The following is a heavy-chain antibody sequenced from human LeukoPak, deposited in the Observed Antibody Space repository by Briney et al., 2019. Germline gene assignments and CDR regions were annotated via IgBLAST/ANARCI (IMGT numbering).Heavy chain of an antibody. J-gene: IGHJ5*02. D-gene: IGHD4-23*01. Sequence: PGGSLRLSCAASGFTFSSYAMSWVRQAPGKGLEWVSAISGSGGSTYYADSVKGRFTISRDNSKNTLYLQMNSLRAEDTAVYYCAKDPDENDMTTVVTENNWFDPWGQGTLVTVSS. V-gene: IGHV3-23*01. CDR1: GFTFSSYA. CDR2: ISGSGGST. CDR3: AKDPDENDMTTVVTENNWFDP.